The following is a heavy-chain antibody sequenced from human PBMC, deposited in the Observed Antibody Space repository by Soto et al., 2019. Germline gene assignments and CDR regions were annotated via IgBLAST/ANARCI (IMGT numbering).Heavy chain of an antibody. Sequence: GGSLRLSCAASGFTFSSYGMHWVRQAPGKGLEWVAVISYDGSNKYYADSVKGRFTISRDNSKNTLYLQMNSLRAEDTAVYYCARAGGSGYLPPVAFDIGGQGTMVTASS. CDR2: ISYDGSNK. D-gene: IGHD3-22*01. CDR1: GFTFSSYG. CDR3: ARAGGSGYLPPVAFDI. V-gene: IGHV3-30*03. J-gene: IGHJ3*02.